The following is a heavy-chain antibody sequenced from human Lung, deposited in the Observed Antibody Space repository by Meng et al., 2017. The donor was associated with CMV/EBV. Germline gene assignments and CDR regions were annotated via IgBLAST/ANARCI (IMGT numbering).Heavy chain of an antibody. V-gene: IGHV3-23*01. CDR1: GFTFSTYA. J-gene: IGHJ4*02. Sequence: ESXKISXAASGFTFSTYALSWVRQAPGTGLEWVSGSSYDGGSTYYADSVKGRFTISRDNSKNTSDLQMNSLRVADTAVYYCAREGQTAFSGTDLSLVYWGRGTXVAVAS. CDR3: AREGQTAFSGTDLSLVY. CDR2: SSYDGGST. D-gene: IGHD1-1*01.